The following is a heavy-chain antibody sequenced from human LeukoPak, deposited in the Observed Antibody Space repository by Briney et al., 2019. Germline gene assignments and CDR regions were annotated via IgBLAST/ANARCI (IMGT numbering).Heavy chain of an antibody. J-gene: IGHJ6*03. CDR3: AAGELRFPYMDV. Sequence: SVTVSCKASGGTFSSYAISWVRQAPGQGLEWMGGIIPIFGTANYAQKFQGRVTITADESTSTAYMELSSLRSEDTAVYYCAAGELRFPYMDVWGKGTTVTVSS. CDR1: GGTFSSYA. D-gene: IGHD3-3*01. V-gene: IGHV1-69*13. CDR2: IIPIFGTA.